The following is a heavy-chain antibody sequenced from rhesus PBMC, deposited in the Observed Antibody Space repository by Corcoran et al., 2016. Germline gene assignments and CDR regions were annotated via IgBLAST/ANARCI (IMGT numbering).Heavy chain of an antibody. Sequence: QLQLQESGPGLVKPSETLSLTCAVSGGSLSSNYWSWIRQPTGKGLEWIGRISGSGGSTDYNPSLKSRVTISTDTSKNQFSLKLSSVTAADTAVYYCARDKGRWTSTTCYGYGYWGQGVLVTVSS. CDR3: ARDKGRWTSTTCYGYGY. J-gene: IGHJ4*01. D-gene: IGHD2-2*01. CDR2: ISGSGGST. CDR1: GGSLSSNY. V-gene: IGHV4-173*01.